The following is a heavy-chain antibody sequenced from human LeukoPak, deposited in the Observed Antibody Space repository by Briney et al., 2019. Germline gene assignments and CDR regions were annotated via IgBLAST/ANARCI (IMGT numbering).Heavy chain of an antibody. CDR3: ARDEGVYRTAAHYYFDY. Sequence: SVKVSCXASGGTFSSYAISWVRQAPGQGLGWMGGIIPIFGTANYAQKFQGRVTITADESTSTAYMELSSLRSEDTAVYYCARDEGVYRTAAHYYFDYWGQGTLVTVSS. V-gene: IGHV1-69*01. J-gene: IGHJ4*02. D-gene: IGHD2-2*01. CDR2: IIPIFGTA. CDR1: GGTFSSYA.